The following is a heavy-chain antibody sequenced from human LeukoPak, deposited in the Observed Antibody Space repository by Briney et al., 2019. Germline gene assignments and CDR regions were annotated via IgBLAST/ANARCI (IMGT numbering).Heavy chain of an antibody. CDR3: ARESIAVAGIGAFDI. D-gene: IGHD6-19*01. V-gene: IGHV4-59*01. Sequence: PSETLSLTCTVSGGSISSYYWSWIRQPPGKGLEWIGYIYYSGSTNYNPSLKSRVTISVGTSKNQFSLKLSSVTAADTAVYYCARESIAVAGIGAFDIWGQGTMVTVSS. CDR2: IYYSGST. CDR1: GGSISSYY. J-gene: IGHJ3*02.